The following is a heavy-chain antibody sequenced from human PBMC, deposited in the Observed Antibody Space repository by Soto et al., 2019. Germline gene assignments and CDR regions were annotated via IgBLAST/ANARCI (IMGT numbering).Heavy chain of an antibody. CDR1: GSTFSDYY. CDR2: ISSSNSYT. J-gene: IGHJ4*02. Sequence: GGSLRLSCAASGSTFSDYYMSWIRQAPGKGLEWVSYISSSNSYTKYADSVKGRFTISRDNAKNSLYLQMNSLRAEDTAVYYCARVLDGYRSEYYFDYWGQGTLVTVSS. V-gene: IGHV3-11*06. D-gene: IGHD5-18*01. CDR3: ARVLDGYRSEYYFDY.